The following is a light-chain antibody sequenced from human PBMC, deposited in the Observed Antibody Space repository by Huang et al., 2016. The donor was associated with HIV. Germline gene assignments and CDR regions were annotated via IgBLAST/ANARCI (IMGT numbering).Light chain of an antibody. V-gene: IGKV3-15*01. CDR1: QSVSFD. CDR2: GAS. CDR3: QQYNNWPWT. J-gene: IGKJ1*01. Sequence: EIVMTQSPATLSVSPGEKATLSCRATQSVSFDLSVYQQRGGQASRLLIYGASTRATGIPARFSGSGSGTKFTLTISSLQSEDFAVYYCQQYNNWPWTFGQGTKVEIE.